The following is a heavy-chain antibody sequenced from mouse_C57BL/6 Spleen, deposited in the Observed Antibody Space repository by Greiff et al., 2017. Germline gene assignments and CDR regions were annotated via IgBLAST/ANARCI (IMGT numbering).Heavy chain of an antibody. J-gene: IGHJ4*01. Sequence: EVKLEESGPELVKPGASVKIPCKASGYTFTDYNMDWVKQSHGKSLEWIGDINPNNGGTIYNQKFKGKATLTVDKSSSTAYMELRSLTSEDTAVYYCARSGYYYGSSYPYAMDYWGQGTSVTVSS. CDR2: INPNNGGT. V-gene: IGHV1-18*01. CDR3: ARSGYYYGSSYPYAMDY. CDR1: GYTFTDYN. D-gene: IGHD1-1*01.